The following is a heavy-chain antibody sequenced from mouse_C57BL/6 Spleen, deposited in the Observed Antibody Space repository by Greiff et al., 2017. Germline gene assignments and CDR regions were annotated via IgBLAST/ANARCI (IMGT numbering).Heavy chain of an antibody. V-gene: IGHV1-59*01. CDR2: IDPSDSYT. J-gene: IGHJ2*01. Sequence: VQLQQPGAELVRPGTSVKLSCKASGYTFTSYWMHWVKQRPGQGLEWIGVIDPSDSYTNYNQKFKGKATLTVDTSSSTAYMQLSSLTSEDSAVYYGAREGEDYDCYHYDRDYWGQGTTLTVSS. CDR1: GYTFTSYW. D-gene: IGHD2-3*01. CDR3: AREGEDYDCYHYDRDY.